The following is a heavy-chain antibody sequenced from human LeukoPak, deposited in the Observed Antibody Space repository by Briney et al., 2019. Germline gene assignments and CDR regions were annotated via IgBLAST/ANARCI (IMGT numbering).Heavy chain of an antibody. D-gene: IGHD1-26*01. CDR3: ARSPVGATYIDY. Sequence: SETLSLTCTVSGDSVTSGGYYWSWVRQPPGKRLEWIGFFYNSGTTKYNPSLKSRVTISVGTSKNQLSLNLSSVTAADTAVYYRARSPVGATYIDYWGQGTLVTVSS. J-gene: IGHJ4*02. V-gene: IGHV4-61*08. CDR1: GDSVTSGGYY. CDR2: FYNSGTT.